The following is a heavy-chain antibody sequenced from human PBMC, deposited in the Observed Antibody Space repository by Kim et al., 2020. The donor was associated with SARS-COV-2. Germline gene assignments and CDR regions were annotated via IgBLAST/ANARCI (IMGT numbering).Heavy chain of an antibody. CDR3: TRNGGGLGL. J-gene: IGHJ4*02. Sequence: GGSLRLSCVASGFTFSSHEMIWVRQAPGKGLEWVSFISSGSGSTITYADSVRGRLTISRDNAKNSVFLQMDSLRAEDTAMYFCTRNGGGLGLWGQGTLVTVSS. D-gene: IGHD3-16*01. CDR1: GFTFSSHE. V-gene: IGHV3-48*03. CDR2: ISSGSGSTI.